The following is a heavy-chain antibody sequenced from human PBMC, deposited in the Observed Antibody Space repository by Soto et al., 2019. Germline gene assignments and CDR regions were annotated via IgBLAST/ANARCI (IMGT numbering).Heavy chain of an antibody. CDR2: IYYSGST. J-gene: IGHJ4*02. CDR3: ARDGDTAMVFSFDY. V-gene: IGHV4-39*07. CDR1: GGSISSSSYY. D-gene: IGHD5-18*01. Sequence: SETLSLTCTVSGGSISSSSYYWGWIRQPPGKGLEWIGSIYYSGSTYYNPSLKSRVTISVDKSKNQFSLKLSSVTAADTAVYYCARDGDTAMVFSFDYWGQGTLVT.